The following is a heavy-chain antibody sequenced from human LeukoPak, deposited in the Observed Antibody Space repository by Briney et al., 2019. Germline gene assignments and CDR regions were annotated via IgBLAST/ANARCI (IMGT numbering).Heavy chain of an antibody. CDR1: GGSFSGYY. J-gene: IGHJ4*02. V-gene: IGHV4-34*01. CDR2: INHSGST. D-gene: IGHD2-2*01. Sequence: SETLSLTCAVYGGSFSGYYWSWIRQPPGKGLEWIGEINHSGSTNYNPSLRSRVTISVDTSKNQFSLKLSSVTAADTAVYYCARDNLYSYCSSTSCQYYFDYWGQGTLVTVSS. CDR3: ARDNLYSYCSSTSCQYYFDY.